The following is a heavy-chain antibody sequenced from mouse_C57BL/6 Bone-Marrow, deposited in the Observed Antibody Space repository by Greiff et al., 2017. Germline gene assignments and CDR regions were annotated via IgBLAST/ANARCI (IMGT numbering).Heavy chain of an antibody. V-gene: IGHV1-59*01. CDR2: IDPSDSYT. CDR1: GYTFTSYW. J-gene: IGHJ2*01. CDR3: GNFDY. Sequence: QVQLQQSGAELVRPGTSVKLSCKASGYTFTSYWMHLVKQRPGQGLEWIGVIDPSDSYTNYNQKFKGKATLTVDTSSSTAYMQLSSLTSGDSAVYYGGNFDYWGQGTTLTVSS.